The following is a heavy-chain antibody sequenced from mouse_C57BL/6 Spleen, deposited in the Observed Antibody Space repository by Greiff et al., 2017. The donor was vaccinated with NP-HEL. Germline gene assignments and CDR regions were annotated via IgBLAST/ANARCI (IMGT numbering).Heavy chain of an antibody. CDR1: GFTFSSYA. CDR2: ISDGGSYT. Sequence: EVKLVESGGGLVKPGGSLKLSCAASGFTFSSYAMSWVRQTPEKRLEWVATISDGGSYTYYPDNVKGRFTISRDNAKNNLYMQMSHLKSEDTAMYYCARDSYEYDDGAYFDYWGQGTTLTVSS. CDR3: ARDSYEYDDGAYFDY. J-gene: IGHJ2*01. V-gene: IGHV5-4*01. D-gene: IGHD2-4*01.